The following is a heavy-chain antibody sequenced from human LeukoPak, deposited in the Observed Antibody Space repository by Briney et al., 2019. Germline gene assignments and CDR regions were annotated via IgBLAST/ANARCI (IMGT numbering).Heavy chain of an antibody. D-gene: IGHD3-22*01. CDR2: IYPGDSDT. CDR3: ARFALGYSYYFVY. CDR1: AYIFTSYW. Sequence: GESLKISCKGSAYIFTSYWIGWVRQKPRKGLVWMGIIYPGDSDTRYSPSFQSQVTISADKSISTAYLQWSSLKASDTAMYYCARFALGYSYYFVYWGQGALVTVSS. V-gene: IGHV5-51*01. J-gene: IGHJ4*02.